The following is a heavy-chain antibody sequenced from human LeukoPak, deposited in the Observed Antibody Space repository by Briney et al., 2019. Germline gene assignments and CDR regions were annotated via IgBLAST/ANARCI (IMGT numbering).Heavy chain of an antibody. CDR1: GFTFNTYG. CDR2: IYSGGST. CDR3: ARGGPAAGRFDY. V-gene: IGHV3-NL1*01. J-gene: IGHJ4*02. D-gene: IGHD6-13*01. Sequence: QSGGSLRLSCAASGFTFNTYGMHWVRQAPGKGLEWVSVIYSGGSTYYADSVKGRFTISRDNSKNTLYLQMNSLRAEDTAVYYCARGGPAAGRFDYWGQGTLVTVSS.